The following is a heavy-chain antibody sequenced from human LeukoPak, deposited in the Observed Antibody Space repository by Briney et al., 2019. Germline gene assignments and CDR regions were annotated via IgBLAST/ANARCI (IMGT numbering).Heavy chain of an antibody. CDR2: INHSGST. D-gene: IGHD5-18*01. Sequence: SETLSLTCAVYGGSFSGYYWSWIRQPPGKGLEWIGEINHSGSTNYNPSLKSRVTISVDTSKNQFSLKLSSVTAADTAVYYCARGGRGYSCGYGYWGQGTLVTVSS. CDR1: GGSFSGYY. CDR3: ARGGRGYSCGYGY. J-gene: IGHJ4*02. V-gene: IGHV4-34*01.